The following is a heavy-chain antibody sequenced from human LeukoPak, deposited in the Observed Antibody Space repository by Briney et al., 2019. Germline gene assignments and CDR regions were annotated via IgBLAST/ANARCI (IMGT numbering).Heavy chain of an antibody. V-gene: IGHV3-7*01. CDR1: GFTFSSYW. CDR3: ARVDSRSDDYYYFDY. D-gene: IGHD6-13*01. Sequence: GGSLRLSCAASGFTFSSYWMSWVRQAPGKGLEWVANIKQDGSEKYYVDSVKGRFTISRDNAKNSLYLQMNSLRAEDTAVYYCARVDSRSDDYYYFDYWCQGTLVIVAS. CDR2: IKQDGSEK. J-gene: IGHJ4*02.